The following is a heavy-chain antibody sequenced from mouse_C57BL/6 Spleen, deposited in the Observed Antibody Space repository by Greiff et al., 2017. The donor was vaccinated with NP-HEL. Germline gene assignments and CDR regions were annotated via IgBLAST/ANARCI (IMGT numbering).Heavy chain of an antibody. V-gene: IGHV10-3*01. D-gene: IGHD1-1*01. J-gene: IGHJ3*01. CDR3: VRDRDYYGSSGFAY. CDR1: GFTFNTYA. Sequence: EVQLVESGGGLVQPKGSLKLSCAASGFTFNTYAMHWVRQAPGKGLEWVARIRSKSSNYATYYADSVKDRFTISRDDSQSMLYLQMNNLKTEDTAMYYCVRDRDYYGSSGFAYWGQGTLVTVSA. CDR2: IRSKSSNYAT.